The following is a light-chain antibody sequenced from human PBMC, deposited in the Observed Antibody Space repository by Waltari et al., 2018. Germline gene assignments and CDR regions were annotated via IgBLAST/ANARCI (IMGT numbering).Light chain of an antibody. V-gene: IGKV3-20*01. J-gene: IGKJ2*03. CDR2: GAS. CDR3: HQFGSGWDS. CDR1: QSVRNNY. Sequence: IVLTQSPGTLSLSQGERATLSCRASQSVRNNYIAWYQQKPGQAPKLLMYGASNRATGIPDRFTGGGSGTDFTLTINRLEPEDFAVYYCHQFGSGWDSFGQGTHLEIK.